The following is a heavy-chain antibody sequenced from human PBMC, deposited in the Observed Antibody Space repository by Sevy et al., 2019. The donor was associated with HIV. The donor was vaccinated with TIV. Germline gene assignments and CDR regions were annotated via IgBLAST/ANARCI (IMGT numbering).Heavy chain of an antibody. J-gene: IGHJ3*02. D-gene: IGHD6-13*01. CDR1: GFTFSTYD. CDR2: IGTLTDT. V-gene: IGHV3-13*01. Sequence: GGSLRLSCVASGFTFSTYDMHWVRQVTGKGLEWVSGIGTLTDTYYPDSVKGRFIMSRENAKNSSYLRMNSLGAGDTGVYYCARACAAAGGKSGPIDAFDIWGQGTMVTVSS. CDR3: ARACAAAGGKSGPIDAFDI.